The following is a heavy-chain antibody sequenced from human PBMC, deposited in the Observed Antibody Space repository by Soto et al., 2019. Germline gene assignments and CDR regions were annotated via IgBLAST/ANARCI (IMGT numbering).Heavy chain of an antibody. D-gene: IGHD2-15*01. CDR2: ISSRSSTI. J-gene: IGHJ3*02. Sequence: PGGSLRLSCAASGFTFSSYSMNWVRQAPGKGLEWVSYISSRSSTIYYADSVKGRFAMSRDTSENTLYLQMNSLGAEDTAAYYCAPHVSCSGGSCQYDAFAIRGQGTMVTVSS. V-gene: IGHV3-48*01. CDR3: APHVSCSGGSCQYDAFAI. CDR1: GFTFSSYS.